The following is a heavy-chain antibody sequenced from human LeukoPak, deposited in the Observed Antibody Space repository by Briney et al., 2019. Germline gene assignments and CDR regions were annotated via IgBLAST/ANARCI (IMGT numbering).Heavy chain of an antibody. CDR3: ARASPHYGDYGYYYYYMDV. J-gene: IGHJ6*03. Sequence: SETLSLTCTVSGGSISSSSYYWGWIRQPPGKGLEWIGSIYYSGSTYYNPSLKSRVTISVDRSKNQFSLKLSSVTAADTAVYYCARASPHYGDYGYYYYYMDVWGKGTTVTISS. CDR2: IYYSGST. CDR1: GGSISSSSYY. V-gene: IGHV4-39*07. D-gene: IGHD4-17*01.